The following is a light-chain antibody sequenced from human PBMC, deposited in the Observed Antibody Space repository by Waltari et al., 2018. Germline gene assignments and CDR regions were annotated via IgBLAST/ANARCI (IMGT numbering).Light chain of an antibody. CDR2: DAS. V-gene: IGKV1-33*01. CDR1: QGINNF. J-gene: IGKJ5*01. CDR3: QQHYSLPIT. Sequence: DIQMTQSHSSLSASVGDRVTITCQASQGINNFLNWYQQRPGKAPDLLIYDASNLETGVPSRFSGGGSGTDFTFTISSVQPEDIATYYCQQHYSLPITFGQGTRLEIK.